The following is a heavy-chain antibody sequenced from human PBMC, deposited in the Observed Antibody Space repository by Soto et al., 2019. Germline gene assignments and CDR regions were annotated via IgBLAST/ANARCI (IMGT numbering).Heavy chain of an antibody. CDR2: ISSSSSYI. J-gene: IGHJ5*02. Sequence: EVQLVESGGGLVKPGGSLRLSCAASGFTFSSYSMNWVRQAPGKGLEWVSSISSSSSYIYYADSVKGRFTISRDNAKNSLYLQMNSLRAEDTAVYYCARGSKLVPGGWFDPWGQGTLVTVSS. D-gene: IGHD6-6*01. CDR3: ARGSKLVPGGWFDP. V-gene: IGHV3-21*04. CDR1: GFTFSSYS.